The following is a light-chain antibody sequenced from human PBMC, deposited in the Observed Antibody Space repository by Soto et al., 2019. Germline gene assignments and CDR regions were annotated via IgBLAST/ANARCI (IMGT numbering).Light chain of an antibody. J-gene: IGKJ4*01. CDR1: QGIGDT. CDR3: HPYNNWPLT. V-gene: IGKV3-15*01. Sequence: EVVMTQSPVTLSVSPGEGVTLSCRASQGIGDTLAWNQHKPAQTAWLLNYDTSTRATGVPARFSGSRSGTEFTLTIHSLQSEDCGIYYCHPYNNWPLTFCGGTKVDMK. CDR2: DTS.